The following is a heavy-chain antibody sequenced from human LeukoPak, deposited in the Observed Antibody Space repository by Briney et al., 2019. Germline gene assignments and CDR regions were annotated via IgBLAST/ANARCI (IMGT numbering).Heavy chain of an antibody. CDR2: IYYSGGT. J-gene: IGHJ4*02. D-gene: IGHD2-21*02. CDR1: GGSISSSSYY. V-gene: IGHV4-39*07. Sequence: SETLSLTCTVSGGSISSSSYYWGWIRQPPGKGLERIGSIYYSGGTYYNPSLKSRVTISVDTSKNQFSLKLSSLTAADTAVYYCAREGISDGVYYFDYWGQGTLVTVSS. CDR3: AREGISDGVYYFDY.